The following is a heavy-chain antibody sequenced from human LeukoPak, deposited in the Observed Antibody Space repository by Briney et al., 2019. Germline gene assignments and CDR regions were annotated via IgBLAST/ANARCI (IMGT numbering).Heavy chain of an antibody. D-gene: IGHD2-2*01. CDR1: GGSISSSYHY. V-gene: IGHV4-39*01. CDR2: IYYSGST. CDR3: ARHVIVVVPAATFDP. Sequence: SETLSLTCTVAGGSISSSYHYWGWIRQPPGKGLEWIGSIYYSGSTFYNPFLKSRVTISVDTSKNQFSLRLNSVTAADTAVYYCARHVIVVVPAATFDPWGQGTLVTVSS. J-gene: IGHJ5*02.